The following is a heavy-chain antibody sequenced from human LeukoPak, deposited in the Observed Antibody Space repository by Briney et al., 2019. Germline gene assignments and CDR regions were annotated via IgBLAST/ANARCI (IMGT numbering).Heavy chain of an antibody. Sequence: AIVKVWCKASGYTFTGYYMHWVRQAPGQGLEWMGRINPNSGDTNYAQKFQGRVTMTRDTSISTAYMELSRLRSDDTAVYYCARDPRNYFDYGGQGTLVTVSS. CDR2: INPNSGDT. CDR3: ARDPRNYFDY. J-gene: IGHJ4*02. CDR1: GYTFTGYY. V-gene: IGHV1-2*06.